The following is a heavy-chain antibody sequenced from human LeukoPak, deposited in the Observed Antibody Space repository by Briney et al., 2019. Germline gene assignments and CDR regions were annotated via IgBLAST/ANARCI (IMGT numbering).Heavy chain of an antibody. CDR2: ITASSTAI. J-gene: IGHJ4*02. Sequence: GGSLRLSCAASGFTFNTYTMNWVRQAPGKGLEWVSSITASSTAIYSADSVKGRFTISRDNAKNYLYLQMNSLRAEDTAVYYCARTYYDILTGYNPYFDYWGQGILVTVSS. D-gene: IGHD3-9*01. CDR1: GFTFNTYT. CDR3: ARTYYDILTGYNPYFDY. V-gene: IGHV3-21*01.